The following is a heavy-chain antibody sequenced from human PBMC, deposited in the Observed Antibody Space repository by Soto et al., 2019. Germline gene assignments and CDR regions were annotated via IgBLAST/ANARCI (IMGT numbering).Heavy chain of an antibody. D-gene: IGHD3-3*01. CDR3: ARDFDAPNSTGITIFGVVSSYYYYYGMDV. CDR1: GGTFSSYA. CDR2: IIPIFGTA. J-gene: IGHJ6*02. V-gene: IGHV1-69*13. Sequence: ASVKVSCKASGGTFSSYAISWVRQAPGQGLEWMGGIIPIFGTANYAQKFQGRVTITADESTSTAYMELSSLRSEDTAVYYCARDFDAPNSTGITIFGVVSSYYYYYGMDVWGQGTTVTVSS.